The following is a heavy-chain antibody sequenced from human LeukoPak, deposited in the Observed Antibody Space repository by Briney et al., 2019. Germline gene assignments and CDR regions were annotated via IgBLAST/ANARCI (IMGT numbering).Heavy chain of an antibody. CDR3: AKDGSALWTIARPYYFDY. CDR1: GFTFAGYA. V-gene: IGHV3-23*01. CDR2: LSGSGGST. Sequence: GGSLRLSCVASGFTFAGYAMSWVRQAPGKGLEWVSTLSGSGGSTYYADSVKGRFTISRDNSKNTLYVQMNSLRAEDTAVYYCAKDGSALWTIARPYYFDYWGQGTLVTVSS. J-gene: IGHJ4*02. D-gene: IGHD5-24*01.